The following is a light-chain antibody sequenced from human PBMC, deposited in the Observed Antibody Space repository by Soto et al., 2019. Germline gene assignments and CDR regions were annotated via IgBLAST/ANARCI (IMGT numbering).Light chain of an antibody. CDR3: AAWDDSLSGVV. Sequence: QAVVTQPPSASGTPGQRVTISCSGSRSNIGSNYVYWYQQLPGTAPKLLIYRNSQRPSGVPDRFSGSKSGTSASLAISGLRSEDEADYYCAAWDDSLSGVVFGGGTKLTVL. J-gene: IGLJ2*01. CDR2: RNS. V-gene: IGLV1-47*01. CDR1: RSNIGSNY.